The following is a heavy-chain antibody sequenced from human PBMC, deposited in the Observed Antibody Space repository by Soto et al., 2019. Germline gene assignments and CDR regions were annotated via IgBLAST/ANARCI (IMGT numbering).Heavy chain of an antibody. CDR2: IYYSGST. CDR1: GGSISSYY. D-gene: IGHD6-13*01. CDR3: ARDEGYSSSWYHY. Sequence: SETLSLTCTVSGGSISSYYWSWIRHPPGKGLEWIGYIYYSGSTNYNPSLKSRVTISVDTSKNQFSLKLSSVTAADTAVYYCARDEGYSSSWYHYWGQRTLVTVSS. J-gene: IGHJ4*02. V-gene: IGHV4-59*01.